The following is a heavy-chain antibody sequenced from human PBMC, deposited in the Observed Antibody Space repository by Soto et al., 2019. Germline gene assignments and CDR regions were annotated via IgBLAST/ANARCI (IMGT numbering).Heavy chain of an antibody. CDR3: ERGKYSSPRGGLDV. CDR1: GFNFPTFW. J-gene: IGHJ6*02. Sequence: PGESLKISCKHSGFNFPTFWIAWVRQMPGKGLEWMGTIYPDDSDTRYSPSFQGQVTISADKSIQTAYLQWGSLKASDSALYYCERGKYSSPRGGLDVWGRGTPVIVSS. CDR2: IYPDDSDT. D-gene: IGHD4-4*01. V-gene: IGHV5-51*01.